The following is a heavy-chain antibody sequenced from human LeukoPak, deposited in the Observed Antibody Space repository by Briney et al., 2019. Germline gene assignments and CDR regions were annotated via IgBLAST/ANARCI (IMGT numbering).Heavy chain of an antibody. J-gene: IGHJ4*02. CDR1: GFTFSSYG. Sequence: GGSLRLSCAASGFTFSSYGMHWVRQAPGKGLEWVAVISYDGSNKYYADSVKGRFSISRDTAKNSLYLQMNSLGVDDTAVYYCARDHGRGSTDYFDYWGQGTLVTVSS. CDR3: ARDHGRGSTDYFDY. D-gene: IGHD3-10*01. V-gene: IGHV3-30*03. CDR2: ISYDGSNK.